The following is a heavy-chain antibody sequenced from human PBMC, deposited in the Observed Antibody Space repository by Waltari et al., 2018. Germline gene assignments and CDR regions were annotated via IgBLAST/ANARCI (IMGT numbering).Heavy chain of an antibody. CDR1: GYTFTSYA. CDR2: INAGNGNT. CDR3: ARETTVTTFGY. D-gene: IGHD4-17*01. J-gene: IGHJ4*02. V-gene: IGHV1-3*01. Sequence: QVQLVQSGAEVKKPGASVKVSCKASGYTFTSYAMHWVRQAPGQRLEWMGWINAGNGNTKYSQKFQGRGTITRDTAASTAYMELSSLRSEDTAVYYCARETTVTTFGYWGQGTLVTVSS.